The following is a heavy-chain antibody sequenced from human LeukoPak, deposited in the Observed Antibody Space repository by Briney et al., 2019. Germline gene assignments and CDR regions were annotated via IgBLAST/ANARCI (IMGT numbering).Heavy chain of an antibody. V-gene: IGHV4-59*08. CDR3: QKTAYEILTGYPLYYFDY. J-gene: IGHJ4*02. D-gene: IGHD3-9*01. CDR2: IYYSGST. Sequence: SWTLSPTCTVSGGSISSYYWSWIRQPPGKGLEWIGYIYYSGSTNYNPSLTSRVTISVDTSKNQFSLKLSSVTAADTFFFFKQKTAYEILTGYPLYYFDYWGQGTLVTVSS. CDR1: GGSISSYY.